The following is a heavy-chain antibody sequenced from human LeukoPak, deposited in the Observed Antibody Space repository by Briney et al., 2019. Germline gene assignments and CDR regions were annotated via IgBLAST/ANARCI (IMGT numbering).Heavy chain of an antibody. J-gene: IGHJ4*02. Sequence: GASVKVSCKASGYTFTGYYMHWVRQAPGQGLEWMGWINPNSGGTNYAQKFQGRVTMTRDTSISTAYMELSSLRSEDTAVYYCARGLFVRALRDILTPGYWGQGTLVTVSP. V-gene: IGHV1-2*02. D-gene: IGHD3-9*01. CDR1: GYTFTGYY. CDR3: ARGLFVRALRDILTPGY. CDR2: INPNSGGT.